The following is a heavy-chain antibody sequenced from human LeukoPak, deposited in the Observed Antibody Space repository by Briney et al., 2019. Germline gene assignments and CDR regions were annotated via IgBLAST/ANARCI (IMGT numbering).Heavy chain of an antibody. D-gene: IGHD3-10*01. V-gene: IGHV4-59*08. Sequence: SETLSLTCAVYGGSFSGYYWSWIRQPPGRGLEWIGYISYSGSTNYNPSLKSRVTISADTSKNQGSLTLSSVPAADTAVYYCARHPELYFFDYWGQGTLVTVSS. CDR2: ISYSGST. J-gene: IGHJ4*02. CDR3: ARHPELYFFDY. CDR1: GGSFSGYY.